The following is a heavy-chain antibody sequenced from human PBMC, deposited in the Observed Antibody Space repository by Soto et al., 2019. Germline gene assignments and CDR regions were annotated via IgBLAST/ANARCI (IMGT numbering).Heavy chain of an antibody. D-gene: IGHD4-17*01. CDR1: GYTLTELS. V-gene: IGHV1-24*01. Sequence: ASVKVSCKVSGYTLTELSMHWVRQAPGKGLEWMGGFDPEDGETIYAQKFQGRVTMTEDTSTDTAYMELSSLRSEDTAVYYCAMKILGDYDHSDAPIDDWGQGTLVTVSS. CDR2: FDPEDGET. J-gene: IGHJ4*02. CDR3: AMKILGDYDHSDAPIDD.